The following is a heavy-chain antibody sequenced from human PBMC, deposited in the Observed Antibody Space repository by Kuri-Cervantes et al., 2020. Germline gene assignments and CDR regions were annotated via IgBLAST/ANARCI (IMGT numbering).Heavy chain of an antibody. CDR3: AHSSKTLFPFYYYYGMDV. J-gene: IGHJ6*02. V-gene: IGHV2-5*02. Sequence: SGPTLVKPTQTLTLTCTFSGFSLSTSGVGVGWIRQPPGKALEWLALIYWDDDMRYSPSLKSRLTITKDTSKNQVVLTMTNMDPVDTATYYCAHSSKTLFPFYYYYGMDVWGQGTTVTVSS. CDR2: IYWDDDM. CDR1: GFSLSTSGVG.